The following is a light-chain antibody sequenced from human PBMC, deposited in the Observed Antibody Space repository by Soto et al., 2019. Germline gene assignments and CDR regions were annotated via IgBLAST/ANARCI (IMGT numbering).Light chain of an antibody. Sequence: QPVLTQPPSVSGAPGQRVTISCTGSSSNIGAGYDVHWYLQLPGTAPKLLIYGNINRPSGVPDRFSGSKSGTSAPLAITGLQAEDEADYYCQSYDSSLSGVVFGGGTKLTVL. J-gene: IGLJ2*01. CDR3: QSYDSSLSGVV. CDR2: GNI. V-gene: IGLV1-40*01. CDR1: SSNIGAGYD.